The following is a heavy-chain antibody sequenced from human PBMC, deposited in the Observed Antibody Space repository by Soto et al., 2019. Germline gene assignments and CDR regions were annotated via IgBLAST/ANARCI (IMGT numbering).Heavy chain of an antibody. J-gene: IGHJ4*02. V-gene: IGHV3-21*01. Sequence: GGSLRLSYAASGFTFSSYEMNWVRDAPGKGLEWVSSISSSSSYIYYADSVKGRFTISRDNAKNSLYLQMNSLRAEDTAVYYCARDSGSSWSKNFDYWGQGTLVTVSS. CDR3: ARDSGSSWSKNFDY. CDR2: ISSSSSYI. CDR1: GFTFSSYE. D-gene: IGHD6-13*01.